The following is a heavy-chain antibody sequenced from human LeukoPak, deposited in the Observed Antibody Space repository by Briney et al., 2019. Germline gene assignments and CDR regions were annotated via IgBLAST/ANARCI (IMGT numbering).Heavy chain of an antibody. D-gene: IGHD1/OR15-1a*01. CDR1: GFTFSSYA. CDR2: ISYDGSNK. CDR3: ARNEQTYNFDY. Sequence: PGGSLRLSCAASGFTFSSYAMSWVRQAPGKGLEWVAVISYDGSNKYYADSVKGRFTISRDNSKNTLYLQMNSLRAEDTAVYYCARNEQTYNFDYWGQGTLVTVSS. V-gene: IGHV3-30-3*01. J-gene: IGHJ4*02.